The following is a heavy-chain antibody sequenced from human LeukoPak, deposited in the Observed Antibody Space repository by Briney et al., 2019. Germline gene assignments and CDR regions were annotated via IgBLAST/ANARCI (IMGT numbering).Heavy chain of an antibody. Sequence: GGSLRLSCAASGFTFSTYNMKWVRQAPGEGLEGGSVIYSGGTTYYADSVKGRFTISRDNSKNTLYLQMNSLRAEDTAVYYCARDPRESSLYAFDIWGQGTMVTVSS. J-gene: IGHJ3*02. CDR1: GFTFSTYN. CDR2: IYSGGTT. D-gene: IGHD2-15*01. V-gene: IGHV3-53*01. CDR3: ARDPRESSLYAFDI.